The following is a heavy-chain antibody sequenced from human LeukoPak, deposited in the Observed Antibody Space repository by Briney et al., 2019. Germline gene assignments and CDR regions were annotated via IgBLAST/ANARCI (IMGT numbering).Heavy chain of an antibody. CDR2: IANDGKDK. J-gene: IGHJ4*02. D-gene: IGHD2-2*01. V-gene: IGHV3-30*18. CDR3: AKDQQVGAAAYYFDS. Sequence: GGSLRLSCAASGFTFSTYAMNWIRQAPGKGLEWVTVIANDGKDKKYADSVKGRFTISRDNSKSTLYLQMNSLRAEDTGVYYCAKDQQVGAAAYYFDSWGQGTLVTVSS. CDR1: GFTFSTYA.